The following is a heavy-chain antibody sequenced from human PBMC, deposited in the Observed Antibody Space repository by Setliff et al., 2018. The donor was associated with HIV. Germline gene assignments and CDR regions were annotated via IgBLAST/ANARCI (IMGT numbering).Heavy chain of an antibody. CDR2: ISTSGSTV. Sequence: GGSLRLSCAASGFTFSSYSMNWVRQAPGKGLEWVAYISTSGSTVYYADSVKGRFTISRDNAKNSLYLQMNSLRAEDMAVYYCAPMAAAYYDESGGPWGQGTMVTVSS. J-gene: IGHJ3*01. CDR1: GFTFSSYS. CDR3: APMAAAYYDESGGP. V-gene: IGHV3-48*01. D-gene: IGHD3-22*01.